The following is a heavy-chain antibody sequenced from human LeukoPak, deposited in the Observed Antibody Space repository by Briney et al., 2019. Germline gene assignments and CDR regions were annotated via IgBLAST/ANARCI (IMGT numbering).Heavy chain of an antibody. J-gene: IGHJ5*02. Sequence: GGSLRLSCAASGFTFSSYEMNWVRQAPGKGLEWVSYISSSGSTIYYADSVKGRFTISRDNAKNSLYLQMNSLRAEDTAVYYCARVVSSTSFLEGYWFDPWGQGTLVTVSS. CDR3: ARVVSSTSFLEGYWFDP. V-gene: IGHV3-48*03. CDR1: GFTFSSYE. CDR2: ISSSGSTI. D-gene: IGHD2-2*01.